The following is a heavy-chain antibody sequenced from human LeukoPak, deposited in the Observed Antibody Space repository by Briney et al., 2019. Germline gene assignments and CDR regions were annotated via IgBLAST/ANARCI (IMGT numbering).Heavy chain of an antibody. CDR1: GGSISNGNSY. J-gene: IGHJ4*02. V-gene: IGHV4-61*02. CDR3: AREKRWLQSLDY. Sequence: SETLSLTCTVSGGSISNGNSYWNWIRQPAGKGLEWIGRIHTSGTTNYNPSLKSRVTISVDTSKNQFSLNLNSVTAADTAVYYCAREKRWLQSLDYWGQGNLVTVSS. D-gene: IGHD5-24*01. CDR2: IHTSGTT.